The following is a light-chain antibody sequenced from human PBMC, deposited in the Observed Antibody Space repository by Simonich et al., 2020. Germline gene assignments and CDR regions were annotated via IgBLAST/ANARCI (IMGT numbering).Light chain of an antibody. Sequence: DIVMTQFPDSLAVSLGERATINCKSTQSVLYSSNNKNYLAWYQQKPRQPPKLLIYWASTRESGGPVRFSGSGSGTDFTLTISRLQAEDVAVYYCQKYYSTPYTFGQGTKLEIK. J-gene: IGKJ2*01. CDR1: QSVLYSSNNKNY. CDR2: WAS. CDR3: QKYYSTPYT. V-gene: IGKV4-1*01.